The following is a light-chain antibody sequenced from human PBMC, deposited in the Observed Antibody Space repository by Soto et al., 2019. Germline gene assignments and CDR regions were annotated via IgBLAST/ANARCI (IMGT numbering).Light chain of an antibody. CDR1: QSVLHSPNNKNY. CDR3: QHFYVVPCT. Sequence: DIVMTQSPDSLAVSLGERATINCKSSQSVLHSPNNKNYLAWFQQKPGQPPKLLIYWASTRESGVPDRFSGRGSGTDFTLTIGSLQAEDVAVYYCQHFYVVPCTFGQGTKLEIK. J-gene: IGKJ2*02. CDR2: WAS. V-gene: IGKV4-1*01.